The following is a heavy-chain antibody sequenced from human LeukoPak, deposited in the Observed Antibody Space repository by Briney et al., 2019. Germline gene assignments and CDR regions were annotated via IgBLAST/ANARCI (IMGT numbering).Heavy chain of an antibody. CDR1: GFTFSSYA. D-gene: IGHD3-22*01. Sequence: GRSLRLSCAASGFTFSSYAMHWVRQAPGKGLEWVAVISYDGSYKYYADSVKGRFTISRDNSKNTLYLQMNSLRAEDTAVYYCARDGGDSSGYYNYYYYNMDVWGKGTTVTVSS. J-gene: IGHJ6*03. V-gene: IGHV3-30-3*01. CDR3: ARDGGDSSGYYNYYYYNMDV. CDR2: ISYDGSYK.